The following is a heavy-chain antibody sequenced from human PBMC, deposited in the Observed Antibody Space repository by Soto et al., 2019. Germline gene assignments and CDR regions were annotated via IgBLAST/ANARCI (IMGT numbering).Heavy chain of an antibody. CDR3: ARTIAAAGGRRYFDL. CDR1: GFTFSDYY. J-gene: IGHJ2*01. Sequence: QVQLVESGGGLVKPGGSLRLSCAASGFTFSDYYMSWIRQTPGKGLEWISYINNSGSYTNYADSVKGRFTIYRDNAKNSLYLQMNSLRAEDTAVYYCARTIAAAGGRRYFDLWGRGTLVTVSS. V-gene: IGHV3-11*05. D-gene: IGHD6-13*01. CDR2: INNSGSYT.